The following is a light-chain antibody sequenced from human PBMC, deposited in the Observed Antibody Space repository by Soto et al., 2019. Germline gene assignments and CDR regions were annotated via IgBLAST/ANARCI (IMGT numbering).Light chain of an antibody. V-gene: IGLV2-14*01. CDR3: TSYTTSSTYV. Sequence: QSALTQPASVSGSPGQSIAISCTGTSSDVGAYNYVSWYQQHPGKDPKLMIYDVSNRPSGVSDRFSGSKSGNTASLTISGLQAGDEADYYCTSYTTSSTYVFGTGTKLTVL. J-gene: IGLJ1*01. CDR1: SSDVGAYNY. CDR2: DVS.